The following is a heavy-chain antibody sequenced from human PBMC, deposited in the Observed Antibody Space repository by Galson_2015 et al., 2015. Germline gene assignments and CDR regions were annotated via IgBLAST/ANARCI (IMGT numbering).Heavy chain of an antibody. CDR2: LDQADGDT. J-gene: IGHJ5*02. D-gene: IGHD3-3*02. Sequence: SVKVSCKVSGYSLSELSMHWVRQTPGKGLEWMGGLDQADGDTMYAQNFQGRVTMTEDTSRDTAYMELTSLTSDDTAVYYCASRGFSLGRPHPFDPWGQGTLVTVSS. CDR1: GYSLSELS. V-gene: IGHV1-24*01. CDR3: ASRGFSLGRPHPFDP.